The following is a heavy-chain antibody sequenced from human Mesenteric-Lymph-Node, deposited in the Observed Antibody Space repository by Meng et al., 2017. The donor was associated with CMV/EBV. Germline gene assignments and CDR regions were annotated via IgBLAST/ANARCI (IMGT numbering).Heavy chain of an antibody. D-gene: IGHD2-2*01. CDR3: SRLRGGGCSSTSCSNAFDI. J-gene: IGHJ3*02. V-gene: IGHV3-48*04. CDR2: ISSSSSII. CDR1: GFTFSSYA. Sequence: GESLKISCAASGFTFSSYAMSWVRQAPGKGLEWVSHISSSSSIIYYADSVKGRFTISRGDAENSLYLQMNSLRAEDSAVYYCSRLRGGGCSSTSCSNAFDIWGQGTMVTVSS.